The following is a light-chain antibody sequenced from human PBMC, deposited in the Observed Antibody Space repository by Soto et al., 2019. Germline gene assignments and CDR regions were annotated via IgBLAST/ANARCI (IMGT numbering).Light chain of an antibody. J-gene: IGLJ1*01. CDR1: SSNIGARYD. V-gene: IGLV1-40*01. CDR2: GNS. Sequence: QSVLTQPPSVSGGPGQRVTISCTGSSSNIGARYDVHWYQQVPGTAPKLLIYGNSNRPSGVPDRFSGSKSGTSGSLAITGLQAEDEADYSCQSYDTSLSGYVFGTGTKLTVL. CDR3: QSYDTSLSGYV.